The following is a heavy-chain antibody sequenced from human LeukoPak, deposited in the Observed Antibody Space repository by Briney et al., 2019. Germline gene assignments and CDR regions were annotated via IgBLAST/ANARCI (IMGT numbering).Heavy chain of an antibody. CDR2: IKQDGSEK. CDR3: ARDGNVLRYFDWLSLPRYGMDV. D-gene: IGHD3-9*01. J-gene: IGHJ6*04. V-gene: IGHV3-7*03. CDR1: GFTFSSYW. Sequence: GGSLRLSCAASGFTFSSYWMSWVRQAPGKGLEWVANIKQDGSEKYYVDSVKGRFTISRDNAKNSLYLQMNSLRAEDTAVYYCARDGNVLRYFDWLSLPRYGMDVWGKGTTVTVSS.